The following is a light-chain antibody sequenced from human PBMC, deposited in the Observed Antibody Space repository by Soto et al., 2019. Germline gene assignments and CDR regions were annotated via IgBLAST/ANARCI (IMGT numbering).Light chain of an antibody. CDR2: DAA. V-gene: IGKV1-33*01. CDR1: QDIKRY. Sequence: EIQLTQSPSSLSASVGGRVTSTCQARQDIKRYVNWYQQQVGKAPKLLMFDAATLESGVPSRFSGRRSGTQFTLTINGLQPDDFATYYCQQYDNYKPLTFGGGTKVDI. CDR3: QQYDNYKPLT. J-gene: IGKJ4*01.